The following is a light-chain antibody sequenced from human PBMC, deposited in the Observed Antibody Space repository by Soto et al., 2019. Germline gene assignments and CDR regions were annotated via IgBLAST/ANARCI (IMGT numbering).Light chain of an antibody. V-gene: IGLV1-44*01. CDR2: KTD. CDR3: ASWDDSLNGVV. CDR1: HSNIGTKA. Sequence: QSVLTQPPSASGTPGQRVTISCSGSHSNIGTKAVKWFQQVPGAAPKSRIYKTDQRPSGVPDRFSGSKSGTSASLAISGLQPEDEADYYCASWDDSLNGVVFGGGTKVTVL. J-gene: IGLJ3*02.